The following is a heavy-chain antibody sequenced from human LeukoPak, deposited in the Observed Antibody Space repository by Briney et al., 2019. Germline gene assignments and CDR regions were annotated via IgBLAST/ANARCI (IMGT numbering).Heavy chain of an antibody. J-gene: IGHJ6*02. CDR1: GGSISTYY. CDR2: IYYSGST. CDR3: ARALNYYFGMDV. Sequence: KSSETLSLTCTVSGGSISTYYWSWIRQPPGKGLEWIGYIYYSGSTNYNPSLKSRVTISLDTSKNQFSLKPSSVTAADTAVYYCARALNYYFGMDVWGQGTTVTVSS. V-gene: IGHV4-59*01.